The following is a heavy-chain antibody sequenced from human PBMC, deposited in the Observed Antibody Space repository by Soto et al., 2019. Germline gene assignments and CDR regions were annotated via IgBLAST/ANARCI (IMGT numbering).Heavy chain of an antibody. Sequence: SETLSLTCTVSGGSISSVGYYWSWIRQHPGKGLEWIGYIYYSGSTYYNPSLKSRVTISVDTSKNQFSLKLSSVTAADTAVYYCARDRRFGELLGFDYWGQGTLVTVSS. J-gene: IGHJ4*02. D-gene: IGHD3-10*01. CDR3: ARDRRFGELLGFDY. V-gene: IGHV4-31*03. CDR2: IYYSGST. CDR1: GGSISSVGYY.